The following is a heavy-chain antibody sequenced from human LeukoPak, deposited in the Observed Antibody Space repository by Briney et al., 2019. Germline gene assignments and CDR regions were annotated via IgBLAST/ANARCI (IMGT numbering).Heavy chain of an antibody. V-gene: IGHV3-30*02. CDR1: GFIFNSYG. D-gene: IGHD3-22*01. CDR3: ARGAYDSSGYSPHFDY. J-gene: IGHJ4*02. Sequence: GGSQRLSCAASGFIFNSYGMHWVRQAPGKGLEWVAFIRYDGRNKYYADSVKGRFTISRDNSKNTLYLQMNSLRAEDTAVYYCARGAYDSSGYSPHFDYWGQGTLVTVSS. CDR2: IRYDGRNK.